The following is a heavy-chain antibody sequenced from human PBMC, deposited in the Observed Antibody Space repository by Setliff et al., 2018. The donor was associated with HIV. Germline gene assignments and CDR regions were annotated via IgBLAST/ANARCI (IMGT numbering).Heavy chain of an antibody. D-gene: IGHD5-18*01. CDR3: ARGSRIVQLWLPNYFDY. CDR1: GFPLNTYA. V-gene: IGHV3-23*01. J-gene: IGHJ4*02. Sequence: GGSLRLSCATSGFPLNTYAMSWVRQAPGKGLEWVSSLTGSRSASYYADSVRGRFTISRDNSNNTLYLQMSGLRVEDTAVYYCARGSRIVQLWLPNYFDYWGQGTLVTVSS. CDR2: LTGSRSAS.